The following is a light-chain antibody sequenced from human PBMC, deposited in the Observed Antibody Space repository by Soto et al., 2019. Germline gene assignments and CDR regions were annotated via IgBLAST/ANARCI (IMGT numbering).Light chain of an antibody. CDR2: RTF. Sequence: EIVLTQSPGTLSLSPGERATLSCRASQSIASSYLAWYQQKPGQPPRLLLYRTFNRATGIPDRFSGSGSGTDFTLTISRLEPEDFAVYVCQQFSRPPPTFGGGTKVEI. CDR3: QQFSRPPPT. J-gene: IGKJ4*01. CDR1: QSIASSY. V-gene: IGKV3-20*01.